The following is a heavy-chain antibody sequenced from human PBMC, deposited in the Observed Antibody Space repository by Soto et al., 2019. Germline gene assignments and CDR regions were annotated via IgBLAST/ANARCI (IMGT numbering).Heavy chain of an antibody. J-gene: IGHJ5*01. CDR2: TYYRSKWYD. CDR1: GDSVSSNTVA. D-gene: IGHD3-16*01. Sequence: SQTLSLTCAISGDSVSSNTVAWNWIRQSPSRGLEWLGRTYYRSKWYDDYAESVKSRITINPDTSKNQFSLHLNSVTPEDTAVYYCARSWFGQQVRLFASWGQGTLVTVSS. CDR3: ARSWFGQQVRLFAS. V-gene: IGHV6-1*01.